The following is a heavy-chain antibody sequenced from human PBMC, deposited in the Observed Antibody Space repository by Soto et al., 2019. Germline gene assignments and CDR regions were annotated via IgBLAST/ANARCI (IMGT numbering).Heavy chain of an antibody. D-gene: IGHD6-13*01. Sequence: GESLKISCRCSGYTFSNFWIAWVRHLPGKGLEWMGIIYPGDHETRYSPSFHGKVTISADKSINTAYLQWSSLEDSDSAFYYGARSPRSSPYFDYWGQGALVTVSS. J-gene: IGHJ4*02. V-gene: IGHV5-51*01. CDR1: GYTFSNFW. CDR2: IYPGDHET. CDR3: ARSPRSSPYFDY.